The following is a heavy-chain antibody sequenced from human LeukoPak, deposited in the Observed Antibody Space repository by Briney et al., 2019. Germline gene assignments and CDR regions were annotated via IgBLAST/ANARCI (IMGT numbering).Heavy chain of an antibody. Sequence: ASETLSLTCTVSGGSISSSSYYWGWIRQPPGKGLELIGNIYSSGSAKFNPSLKSRVTMSLDTSKNQFSLKLSSVTTEDSAVYYCARFRSGGWYYFDSWGQGTLVTVSS. CDR3: ARFRSGGWYYFDS. CDR2: IYSSGSA. V-gene: IGHV4-61*05. J-gene: IGHJ4*02. CDR1: GGSISSSSYY. D-gene: IGHD2-15*01.